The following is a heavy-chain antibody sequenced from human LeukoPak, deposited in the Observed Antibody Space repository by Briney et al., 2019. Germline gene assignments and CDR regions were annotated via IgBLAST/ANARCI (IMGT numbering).Heavy chain of an antibody. Sequence: PGGSLRLSCAASGFTFSSYSMNWVRQAPGKGLEWVSYIRSSSSTIYYADSVKGRFTISRDNAKNSLYLQMNSLRAEDTAVYYCAREMRVHSSSWYGDDAFDIWGQGTMVTVSS. J-gene: IGHJ3*02. CDR2: IRSSSSTI. CDR3: AREMRVHSSSWYGDDAFDI. CDR1: GFTFSSYS. D-gene: IGHD6-13*01. V-gene: IGHV3-48*01.